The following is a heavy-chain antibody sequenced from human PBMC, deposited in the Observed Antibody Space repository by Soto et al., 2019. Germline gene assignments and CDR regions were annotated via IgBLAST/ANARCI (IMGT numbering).Heavy chain of an antibody. D-gene: IGHD3-3*01. CDR1: GFTFSSYG. V-gene: IGHV3-30*18. CDR2: ISYDGSNK. CDR3: AKDFYDFWSGYYTGITYYYYGMDV. J-gene: IGHJ6*02. Sequence: QVQLVESGGGVVQPGRSLRLSCAASGFTFSSYGMHWVRQAPGKGLEWVAVISYDGSNKYYADSVKGRFTISRDNSKNTLYLQMDSLRAEDTAVYYCAKDFYDFWSGYYTGITYYYYGMDVWGQGTTVTVSS.